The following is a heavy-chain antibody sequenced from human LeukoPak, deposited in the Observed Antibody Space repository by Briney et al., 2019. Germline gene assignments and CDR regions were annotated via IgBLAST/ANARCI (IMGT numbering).Heavy chain of an antibody. CDR1: GGSISSSNW. D-gene: IGHD6-19*01. J-gene: IGHJ4*02. CDR2: IYRSGST. V-gene: IGHV4-4*02. CDR3: ARVREAYSGSWGGIAVAGTDY. Sequence: SETLSLTSAVSGGSISSSNWWSWVRQPPGKGLEWIGEIYRSGSTNYNPSLKSRVTISVDKSKNQFSLKLSSVTAADTAVYYCARVREAYSGSWGGIAVAGTDYWGQGTLVTVSS.